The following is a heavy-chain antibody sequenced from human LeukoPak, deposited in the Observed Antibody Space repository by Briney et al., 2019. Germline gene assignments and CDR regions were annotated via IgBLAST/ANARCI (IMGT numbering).Heavy chain of an antibody. Sequence: SETLSLTCAVYGGSFSGYYWSWLRQPPGKGLEWFGEINHSGSTNYNPSLKSRVTISVDTSKNQFSLKLSSVTAADTAVYYCARRGAWKRKREVPNLNWFDPWGQGTLVTVSS. V-gene: IGHV4-34*01. D-gene: IGHD1-1*01. CDR1: GGSFSGYY. CDR3: ARRGAWKRKREVPNLNWFDP. J-gene: IGHJ5*02. CDR2: INHSGST.